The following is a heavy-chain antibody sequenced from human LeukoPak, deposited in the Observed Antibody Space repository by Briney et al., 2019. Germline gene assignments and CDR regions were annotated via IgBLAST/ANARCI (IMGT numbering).Heavy chain of an antibody. J-gene: IGHJ5*02. CDR3: ARVYCSSTSCLAWFDP. CDR1: GYTFTGYY. D-gene: IGHD2-2*01. V-gene: IGHV1-2*02. CDR2: INPNSGGT. Sequence: ASVKVSCKASGYTFTGYYMHWVRQAPGQGLEWMGWINPNSGGTNYAQKFQGGVTMTRDTSISTAYMELSRLRSDDTAVYYCARVYCSSTSCLAWFDPWGQGTLVTVSS.